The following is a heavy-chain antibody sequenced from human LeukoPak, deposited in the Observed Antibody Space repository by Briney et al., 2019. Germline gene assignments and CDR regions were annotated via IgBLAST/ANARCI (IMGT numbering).Heavy chain of an antibody. CDR2: IDHSGST. J-gene: IGHJ6*03. D-gene: IGHD6-13*01. CDR3: ARISWDKQQLIYYYFYMDV. Sequence: KSSETLSLTCAVYGGSFSTYFWSWIRQPPGKGLEWIGEIDHSGSTNYNPSLKSRVTISVDTSKNQFSLKLTSVTAADTAVYYCARISWDKQQLIYYYFYMDVWGKGTTVTVSS. V-gene: IGHV4-34*01. CDR1: GGSFSTYF.